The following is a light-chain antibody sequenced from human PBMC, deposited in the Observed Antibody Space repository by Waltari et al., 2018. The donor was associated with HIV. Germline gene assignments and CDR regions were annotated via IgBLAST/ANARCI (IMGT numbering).Light chain of an antibody. CDR2: GVD. CDR3: AVWDDSLNAYV. CDR1: RSDIGFYKL. J-gene: IGLJ1*01. V-gene: IGLV2-14*01. Sequence: QSALTQPASVSGSPGQSITISCTGTRSDIGFYKLVSWYRQHPGEAPQLLIYGVDTRPLGVSVRFSGSKSGNTASLTISTRQPEDEADYYCAVWDDSLNAYVFGTGTTVTVL.